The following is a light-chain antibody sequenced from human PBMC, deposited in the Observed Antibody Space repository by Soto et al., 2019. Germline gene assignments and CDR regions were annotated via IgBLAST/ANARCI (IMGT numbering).Light chain of an antibody. J-gene: IGKJ2*01. CDR3: QQRSNWPPYMYT. Sequence: EIVLTQSPATLSLSPGERATLSCRASQSVSSYLAWYQQKPGQAPRLLIYDASNRATGIPTRFSGSGSGTEFTLTISSLEPEDFAVYYCQQRSNWPPYMYTFGQGTKLEIK. CDR1: QSVSSY. CDR2: DAS. V-gene: IGKV3-11*01.